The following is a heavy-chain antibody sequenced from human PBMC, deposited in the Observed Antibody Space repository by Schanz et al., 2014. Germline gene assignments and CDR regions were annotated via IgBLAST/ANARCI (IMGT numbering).Heavy chain of an antibody. CDR2: ISVYTGNT. V-gene: IGHV1-18*01. D-gene: IGHD3-9*01. Sequence: QVQLVQSGAEVKKPGASVRVSCKASGYTFTTYAMSWVRQAPGQGLEWVGWISVYTGNTKYGQKVQGRVTMTADTSTNTAYMELSSLRSDDTAVYDCEKAEYDILTDSYSRLDPWGQGTLVTVSS. CDR3: EKAEYDILTDSYSRLDP. CDR1: GYTFTTYA. J-gene: IGHJ5*02.